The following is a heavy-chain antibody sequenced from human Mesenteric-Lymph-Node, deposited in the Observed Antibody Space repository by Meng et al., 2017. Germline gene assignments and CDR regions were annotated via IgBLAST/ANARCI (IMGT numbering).Heavy chain of an antibody. V-gene: IGHV4-4*03. CDR3: ARVGAYCGGDCYHPR. CDR2: IYHSGST. Sequence: VVRQESGPGLVKPPGPLLLTCVVSGGAPSSRNWWSWVRQPLGKGLEWIGEIYHSGSTNYNPSLKSRVTISVDESKNQFSLRLSSVTAADTAVYYCARVGAYCGGDCYHPRWGQGTLVTVSS. CDR1: GGAPSSRNW. D-gene: IGHD2-21*02. J-gene: IGHJ4*02.